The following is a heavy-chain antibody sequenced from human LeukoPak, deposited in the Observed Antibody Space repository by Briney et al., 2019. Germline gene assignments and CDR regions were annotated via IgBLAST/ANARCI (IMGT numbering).Heavy chain of an antibody. Sequence: PSETLSLTCAVYGGSFSGYCWSWIRQPPGKGLEWIGEINHSGSTNYNPSLKSRVTISVDTSKNQFSLKLSSVTAADTAVYYCARGPFNQPWGQGTLVTVSS. V-gene: IGHV4-34*01. CDR2: INHSGST. CDR1: GGSFSGYC. CDR3: ARGPFNQP. J-gene: IGHJ5*02. D-gene: IGHD2-2*01.